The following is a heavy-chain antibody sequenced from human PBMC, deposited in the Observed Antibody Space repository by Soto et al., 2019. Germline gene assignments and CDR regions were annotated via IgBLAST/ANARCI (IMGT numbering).Heavy chain of an antibody. CDR1: GYTLTELS. Sequence: GASVKVSCKASGYTLTELSMHWVRQAPGKGLEWMGGFDPEDGETTYAQKFQGRVTMTEDTSTDTAYMELSSLRSEDTAVYYCATPPYGSSSTSCYDYWGQGTLVTVSS. V-gene: IGHV1-24*01. CDR2: FDPEDGET. D-gene: IGHD2-2*01. J-gene: IGHJ4*02. CDR3: ATPPYGSSSTSCYDY.